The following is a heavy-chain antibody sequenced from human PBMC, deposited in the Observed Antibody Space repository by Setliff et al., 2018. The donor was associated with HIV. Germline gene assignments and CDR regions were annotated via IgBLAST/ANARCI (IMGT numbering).Heavy chain of an antibody. V-gene: IGHV3-23*01. J-gene: IGHJ6*03. CDR1: GFTFSSYA. CDR3: AKDGQWLTPYYYYYMDV. CDR2: ISGSGGST. D-gene: IGHD6-19*01. Sequence: SCAASGFTFSSYAMSWVRQAPGKGLEWVSAISGSGGSTYYADSVKGRFTISRDNSKNTLYLQMNSLRAEDTAVYYCAKDGQWLTPYYYYYMDVWGKGTTVTVSS.